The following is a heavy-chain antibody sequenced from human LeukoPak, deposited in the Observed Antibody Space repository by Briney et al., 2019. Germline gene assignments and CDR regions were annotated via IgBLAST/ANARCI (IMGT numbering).Heavy chain of an antibody. CDR2: INHSGST. J-gene: IGHJ6*04. D-gene: IGHD3-3*01. CDR1: GGSFSGYY. Sequence: SETLSLTCAVYGGSFSGYYWSWIRQPPGKGLEWIGEINHSGSTNYNPSLKSRVTISVDTSKNQFSLKLSSVTAADTAVYYCARDTVGSYDFWSGYYSPSLLDVWGKGTTVTVSS. CDR3: ARDTVGSYDFWSGYYSPSLLDV. V-gene: IGHV4-34*01.